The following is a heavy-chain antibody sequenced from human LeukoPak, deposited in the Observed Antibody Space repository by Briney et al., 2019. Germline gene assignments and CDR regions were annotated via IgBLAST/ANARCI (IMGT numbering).Heavy chain of an antibody. D-gene: IGHD1-7*01. Sequence: SENLSLTCTVSGGSISGYYWSWIRQPPGKGLEWIGYIDYSGSTNYTPSLKSRVTISVDTSNNQFSLKLSSVTAADTAVYYCARGDIIGTLGYFDYWGQGTLVTVSS. J-gene: IGHJ4*02. CDR2: IDYSGST. CDR1: GGSISGYY. V-gene: IGHV4-59*01. CDR3: ARGDIIGTLGYFDY.